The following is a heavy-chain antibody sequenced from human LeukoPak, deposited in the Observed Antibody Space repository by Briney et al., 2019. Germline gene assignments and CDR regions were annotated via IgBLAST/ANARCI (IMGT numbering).Heavy chain of an antibody. CDR3: ARSRIVGTTLDYFDY. CDR1: GGTFSSYT. Sequence: ASVKVSCKASGGTFSSYTISWVRQAPGQGLEWMGRIIPILGIANYAQKFQGRVTITADKSTSTAYMELSSLRSDDTAVYYCARSRIVGTTLDYFDYWGQGTLVTVSS. V-gene: IGHV1-69*02. CDR2: IIPILGIA. D-gene: IGHD1-26*01. J-gene: IGHJ4*02.